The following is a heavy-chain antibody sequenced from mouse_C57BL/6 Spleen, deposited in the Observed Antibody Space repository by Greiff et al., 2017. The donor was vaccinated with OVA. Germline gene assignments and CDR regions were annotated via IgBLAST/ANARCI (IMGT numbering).Heavy chain of an antibody. D-gene: IGHD4-1*01. Sequence: EVQLQESEGGLVQPGSSMKLSCTASGFTFSDYYMAWVRQVPEKGLEWVANINYDGSSTYYLDSLKSRFIISRDNAKNILYLQMSSLKSEDTATYYCARGGNWYAMDYWGQGTSVTVSS. CDR3: ARGGNWYAMDY. CDR1: GFTFSDYY. V-gene: IGHV5-16*01. CDR2: INYDGSST. J-gene: IGHJ4*01.